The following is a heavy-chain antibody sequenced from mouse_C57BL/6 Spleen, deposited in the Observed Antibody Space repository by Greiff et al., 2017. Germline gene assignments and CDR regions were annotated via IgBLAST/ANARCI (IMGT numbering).Heavy chain of an antibody. Sequence: QVQLQQPGAELVRPGSSVKLSCKASGYTFTSYWMDWVKQRPGQGLEWIGNIYPSDSETHYNQKFKDKATLTVDKSSSTAYMQLSSLTSEDSAVYYCARIYYGNFSWFAYWGQGTLVTVSA. V-gene: IGHV1-61*01. J-gene: IGHJ3*01. CDR2: IYPSDSET. CDR1: GYTFTSYW. CDR3: ARIYYGNFSWFAY. D-gene: IGHD2-1*01.